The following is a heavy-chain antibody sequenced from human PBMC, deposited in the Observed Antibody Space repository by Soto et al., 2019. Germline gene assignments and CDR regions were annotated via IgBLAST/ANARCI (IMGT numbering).Heavy chain of an antibody. CDR2: IIPILGTP. Sequence: SVKVSCKASGGTFSNSAISWVRQAPGQGLEWMGGIIPILGTPNYAQKFQGRVTITADESTSTAYMELSSLTSEDTAVYYCARAVAVPADFDYCGQGTLLTVSS. V-gene: IGHV1-69*13. CDR1: GGTFSNSA. J-gene: IGHJ4*02. D-gene: IGHD6-19*01. CDR3: ARAVAVPADFDY.